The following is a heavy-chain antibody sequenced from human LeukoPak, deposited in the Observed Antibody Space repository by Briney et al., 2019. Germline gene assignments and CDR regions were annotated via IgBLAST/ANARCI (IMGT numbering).Heavy chain of an antibody. Sequence: SETLSLTCTVSGGSISSSSYYWGWIRQPPGKGLEWIGSIYYSGSTYYNPSLKSRVTISVDTSKNQFSLKLSSVTAADTAVYYCARVGSWYENGMDVWGQGTTVTVSS. CDR3: ARVGSWYENGMDV. CDR1: GGSISSSSYY. D-gene: IGHD6-13*01. J-gene: IGHJ6*02. V-gene: IGHV4-39*07. CDR2: IYYSGST.